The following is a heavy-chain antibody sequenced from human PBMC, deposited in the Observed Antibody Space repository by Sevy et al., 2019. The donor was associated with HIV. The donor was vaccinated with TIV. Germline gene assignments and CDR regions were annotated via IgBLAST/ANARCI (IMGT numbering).Heavy chain of an antibody. D-gene: IGHD2-8*02. Sequence: GGSLRLSCAASGFTFSSYIMNWVRQAPGKGLEWVSSISSSSYIYYADSVKGRFTISRDNAKNSLYLQMNSLRAEDTAVYYCARDNLVVYAIRAFDIWGQGTMVTVSS. CDR1: GFTFSSYI. CDR2: ISSSSYI. CDR3: ARDNLVVYAIRAFDI. V-gene: IGHV3-21*01. J-gene: IGHJ3*02.